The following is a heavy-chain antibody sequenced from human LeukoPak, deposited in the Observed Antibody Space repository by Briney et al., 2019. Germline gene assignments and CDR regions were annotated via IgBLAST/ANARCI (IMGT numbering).Heavy chain of an antibody. CDR1: GYSISSGYY. CDR2: IYHSGST. V-gene: IGHV4-38-2*01. Sequence: ASETLSLTCAVSGYSISSGYYWGWIRQPPGKGLEWIGSIYHSGSTYYNPSLQSRVTISVDTSKNQFSLKLSSVTAADTAVYYCASGDAFDIWGQGTMVTVSS. J-gene: IGHJ3*02. CDR3: ASGDAFDI.